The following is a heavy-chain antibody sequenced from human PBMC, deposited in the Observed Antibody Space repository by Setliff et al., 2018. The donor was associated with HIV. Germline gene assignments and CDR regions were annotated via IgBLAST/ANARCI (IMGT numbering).Heavy chain of an antibody. CDR2: IRTKPYGGTT. J-gene: IGHJ6*02. Sequence: HPGGSLRLSCTASGFTFGDYALNWVRQAPGKGLEWVGFIRTKPYGGTTEYAASVKGRFTISRDDSKSIAYLQMNSLKTEDTAVYYCSREGPYYSFWSGYSYTYNYGLDVWGQGTTVTVSS. D-gene: IGHD3-3*01. CDR1: GFTFGDYA. V-gene: IGHV3-49*04. CDR3: SREGPYYSFWSGYSYTYNYGLDV.